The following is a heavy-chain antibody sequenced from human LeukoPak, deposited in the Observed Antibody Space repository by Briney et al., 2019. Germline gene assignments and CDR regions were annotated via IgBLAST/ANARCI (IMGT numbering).Heavy chain of an antibody. Sequence: SETLSLTCAVYGGSFSGYYWSWIRQPPGKGLEWIGEINHSGSTNYNPSLKSRVTISVDTSKNQSSLKLRSVTAAETAVYYCARAPINRGGRAPDYWGQGTLVTVSS. CDR1: GGSFSGYY. CDR2: INHSGST. D-gene: IGHD3-10*01. CDR3: ARAPINRGGRAPDY. V-gene: IGHV4-34*01. J-gene: IGHJ4*02.